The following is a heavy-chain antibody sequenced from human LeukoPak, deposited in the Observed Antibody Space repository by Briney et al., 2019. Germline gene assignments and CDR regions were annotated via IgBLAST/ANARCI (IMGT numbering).Heavy chain of an antibody. CDR2: IYSGGST. D-gene: IGHD3-9*01. V-gene: IGHV3-53*01. CDR3: ARSDILTGYPFDY. CDR1: GFTVSSNY. J-gene: IGHJ4*02. Sequence: PGGSLRLSCAASGFTVSSNYMSWVRQAPGKGLEWVSVIYSGGSTYYADSVKGRFTISRDNSKNTLYLQMNSLRAEDTAVYYCARSDILTGYPFDYWGQGTLVTVSS.